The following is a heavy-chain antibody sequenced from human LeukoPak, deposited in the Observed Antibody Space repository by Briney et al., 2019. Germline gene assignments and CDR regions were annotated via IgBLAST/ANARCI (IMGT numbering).Heavy chain of an antibody. CDR2: IYYSGST. Sequence: SETLSLTCTVSGGSISSSSYYWGWVRQPPGKGLEWIGSIYYSGSTYYNPSLKSRVTISVDTSKNQFSLKLSSVTAADTAVYYCAQTTGPTYYYYYMDVWGKGTTVTISS. D-gene: IGHD1-1*01. J-gene: IGHJ6*03. V-gene: IGHV4-39*01. CDR1: GGSISSSSYY. CDR3: AQTTGPTYYYYYMDV.